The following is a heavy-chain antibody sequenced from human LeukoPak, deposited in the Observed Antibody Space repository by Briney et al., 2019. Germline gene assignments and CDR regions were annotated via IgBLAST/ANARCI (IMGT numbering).Heavy chain of an antibody. J-gene: IGHJ4*02. CDR1: GGSVSSGGYY. D-gene: IGHD4-17*01. CDR2: IYYSGST. CDR3: ARVDYGDFSLDY. V-gene: IGHV4-61*08. Sequence: SETLSLTCTVSGGSVSSGGYYWSWIRQPPGKGLEWIGYIYYSGSTNYNPSLKSRVTISVDTSQNQFSLKLSSVTAADTAVYYCARVDYGDFSLDYWGQGTLVTVSS.